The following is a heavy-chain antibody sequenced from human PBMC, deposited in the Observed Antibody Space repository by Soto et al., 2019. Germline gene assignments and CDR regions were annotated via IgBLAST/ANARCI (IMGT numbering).Heavy chain of an antibody. J-gene: IGHJ4*02. CDR2: IRTKAKSYST. V-gene: IGHV3-72*01. CDR3: ARDLISGKAYFDS. CDR1: GFTFSDHY. Sequence: GGSLRLSCAASGFTFSDHYMDWVRQAPGKGLEWLGRIRTKAKSYSTEYAASVKGRFTISRDDSKGTLYLQINSLRTEDTAVYYCARDLISGKAYFDSWGQGTQVTVSS. D-gene: IGHD3-10*01.